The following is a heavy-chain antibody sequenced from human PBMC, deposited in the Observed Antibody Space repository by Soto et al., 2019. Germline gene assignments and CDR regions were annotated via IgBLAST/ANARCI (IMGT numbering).Heavy chain of an antibody. Sequence: GASVKVSCKTSGYTFTAYYMHRVRHAPGQGLEWMGWINPNSGDTNYAQKFLGRVTMTRETSITTAHMELSSLRSDDTAVYYCARRGDRTLGYFDNWGQGALVTVSS. CDR1: GYTFTAYY. J-gene: IGHJ4*02. CDR2: INPNSGDT. V-gene: IGHV1-2*02. D-gene: IGHD2-21*01. CDR3: ARRGDRTLGYFDN.